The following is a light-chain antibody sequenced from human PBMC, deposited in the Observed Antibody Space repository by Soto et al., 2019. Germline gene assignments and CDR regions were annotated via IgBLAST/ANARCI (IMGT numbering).Light chain of an antibody. CDR1: QSVSSY. CDR3: QQSSNLPT. CDR2: DAY. V-gene: IGKV3-11*01. Sequence: ELVLTQSPATLSLSPGERATLSCRASQSVSSYLAWYQQKPGQAPRLIIYDAYNMATGIPARFSGSGSGTDFTLTISSLETEDFAVYYCQQSSNLPTFGGGTKVEIK. J-gene: IGKJ4*01.